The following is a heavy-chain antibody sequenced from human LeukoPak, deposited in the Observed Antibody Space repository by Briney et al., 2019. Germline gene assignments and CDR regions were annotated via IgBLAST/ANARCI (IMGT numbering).Heavy chain of an antibody. CDR3: ACGGGGNWFDP. Sequence: PSQTLSLTCAVSGGSISSGGYSWSWIRQPPGKGLEWIGYIYYSGSTYYNPSLKSRVTISVDTSKNQFSLKLSSVTAADTAVYYCACGGGGNWFDPWGQGTLVTVSS. V-gene: IGHV4-30-4*07. J-gene: IGHJ5*02. CDR1: GGSISSGGYS. CDR2: IYYSGST. D-gene: IGHD2-21*01.